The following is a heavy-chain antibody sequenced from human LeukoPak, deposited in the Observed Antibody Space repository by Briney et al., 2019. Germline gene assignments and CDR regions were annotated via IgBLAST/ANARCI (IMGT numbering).Heavy chain of an antibody. Sequence: GGSLRLSCAASGFTLSSYSMNWVRQAPGKGLKWVAVISYDGSNKYYADSVKGRFTISRDNSKNTLYLQMNSLRAEDTAVYYCARAGGELPTYLDYWGQGTLVTVSS. V-gene: IGHV3-30*03. CDR3: ARAGGELPTYLDY. CDR2: ISYDGSNK. D-gene: IGHD1-26*01. J-gene: IGHJ4*02. CDR1: GFTLSSYS.